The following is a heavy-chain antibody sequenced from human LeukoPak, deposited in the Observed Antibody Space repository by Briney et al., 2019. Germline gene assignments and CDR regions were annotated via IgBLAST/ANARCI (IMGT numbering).Heavy chain of an antibody. CDR2: IYYCGST. CDR1: GGPISSYY. V-gene: IGHV4-59*12. Sequence: PSETLSLICTVSGGPISSYYWSWIPQSPEKGREGIGYIYYCGSTNFNPSLKSRVTIHVGTSKKQFSLKLSSLTAADTAVSYCARGTYFDYWGQGTMVTVSS. CDR3: ARGTYFDY. D-gene: IGHD3-10*01. J-gene: IGHJ4*02.